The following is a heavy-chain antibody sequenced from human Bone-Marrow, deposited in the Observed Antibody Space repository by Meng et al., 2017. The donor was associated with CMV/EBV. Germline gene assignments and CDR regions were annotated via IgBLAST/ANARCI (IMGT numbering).Heavy chain of an antibody. CDR3: AKDLNYGGKVANYGMDV. J-gene: IGHJ6*02. Sequence: GGSLRLSCAASGFTFSSYGMHWVRQAPGKGLEWVAFIRYDGSNKYYADSVKGRFTISRDNSKNTLYLQMNSLRAEDTAVYYCAKDLNYGGKVANYGMDVWGQGTTVTFSS. V-gene: IGHV3-30*02. D-gene: IGHD4-23*01. CDR2: IRYDGSNK. CDR1: GFTFSSYG.